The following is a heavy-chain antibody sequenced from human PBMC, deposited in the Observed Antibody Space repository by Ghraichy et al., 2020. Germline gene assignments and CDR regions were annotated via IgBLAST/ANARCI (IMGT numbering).Heavy chain of an antibody. V-gene: IGHV3-21*01. Sequence: GTLSLTCVASGLMFSPNTMNWVRQAPGKGLEWVSSISSSTRYIYYADSVKGRFTISRDNAQNSLYLQMNSLRAEDTAVYYCSRGGGAGTPVLYHMDVWGRGTTVTVSS. CDR2: ISSSTRYI. CDR1: GLMFSPNT. D-gene: IGHD6-19*01. CDR3: SRGGGAGTPVLYHMDV. J-gene: IGHJ6*02.